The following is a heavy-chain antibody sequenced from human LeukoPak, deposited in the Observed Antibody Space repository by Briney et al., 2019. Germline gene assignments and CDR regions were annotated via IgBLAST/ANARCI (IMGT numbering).Heavy chain of an antibody. CDR2: IYASGST. Sequence: SETLSLTCTVSGGSISSGSYYWSWIRQPAGKGLEWIGRIYASGSTNYNPSLKSRVTISVDTSKNQFSLKLSSVTAADTAVYYCAREGHIVVVTATPRRQSTKYDAFDIWGQGTMVTVSS. CDR3: AREGHIVVVTATPRRQSTKYDAFDI. D-gene: IGHD2-21*02. V-gene: IGHV4-61*02. J-gene: IGHJ3*02. CDR1: GGSISSGSYY.